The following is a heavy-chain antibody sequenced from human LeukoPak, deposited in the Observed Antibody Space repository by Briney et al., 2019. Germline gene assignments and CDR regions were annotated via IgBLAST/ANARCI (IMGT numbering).Heavy chain of an antibody. CDR1: GYTFTSYG. CDR3: ARARVYSSSWYYFDY. J-gene: IGHJ4*02. CDR2: ISAYNGNT. V-gene: IGHV1-18*01. Sequence: ASVKVACKASGYTFTSYGISWVRQAPGQGLEWMGWISAYNGNTNYAQKLQGRVTMTTDTSTSTAYMELRSLRSDDTAVYYCARARVYSSSWYYFDYWGQGTLVTVSS. D-gene: IGHD6-13*01.